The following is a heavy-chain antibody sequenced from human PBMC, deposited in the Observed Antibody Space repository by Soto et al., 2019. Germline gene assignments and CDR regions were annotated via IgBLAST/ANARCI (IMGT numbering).Heavy chain of an antibody. D-gene: IGHD4-17*01. CDR3: ARDKSDYGDYAPLGMDV. J-gene: IGHJ6*02. CDR1: GFTFSSYA. Sequence: QVQLVESGGGVVQPGRSLRLSCAASGFTFSSYAMHWVRQAPGKGLAWVAVISYDGSNKYYADSVKGRFTISRDNSKNTLYLLMNSLRAEDTAVYYCARDKSDYGDYAPLGMDVWGQGTTVTVSS. V-gene: IGHV3-30-3*01. CDR2: ISYDGSNK.